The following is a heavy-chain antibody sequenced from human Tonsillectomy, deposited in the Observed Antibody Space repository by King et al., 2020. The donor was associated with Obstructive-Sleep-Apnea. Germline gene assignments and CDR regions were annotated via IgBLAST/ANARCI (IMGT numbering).Heavy chain of an antibody. V-gene: IGHV3-30*18. CDR2: ISYDGSNK. Sequence: VQLVQSGGGVVQPGRSLRLSCAASGFTFSSYGMHWVRQAPGKGLEWVAVISYDGSNKYYADSVKGRFTISRDNSKNTLYLQMNSLRAEDTAVYYCAKVRDGSSGWPFDYWGQGTLVTVSS. D-gene: IGHD6-19*01. CDR3: AKVRDGSSGWPFDY. J-gene: IGHJ4*02. CDR1: GFTFSSYG.